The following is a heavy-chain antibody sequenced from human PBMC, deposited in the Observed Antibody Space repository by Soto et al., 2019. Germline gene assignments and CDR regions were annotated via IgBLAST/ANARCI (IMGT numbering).Heavy chain of an antibody. CDR2: MGAYNGST. CDR1: GYTFTSYG. CDR3: ARDLGHGGIAAAGTEAIDI. J-gene: IGHJ3*02. V-gene: IGHV1-18*04. Sequence: ASVKVSCKASGYTFTSYGISWVRQAPGQGLEWVGLMGAYNGSTNYAQRLRGRVTMTTDTSTSTAYMELRRLRSDDTAVYFCARDLGHGGIAAAGTEAIDIWGQGTMVTVSS. D-gene: IGHD6-13*01.